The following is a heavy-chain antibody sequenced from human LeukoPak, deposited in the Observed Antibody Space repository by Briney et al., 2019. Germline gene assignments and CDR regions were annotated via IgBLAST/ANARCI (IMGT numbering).Heavy chain of an antibody. Sequence: GRSLRLSCAASGFTFDDYAMHWVRQAPGKGLEWVSGISWNSGSIGYADSVKGRFTISRDNAKNSLYLQMNSLRAEDTAVYYCARDDDFRYRQLVDWGQGTLVTVSS. CDR1: GFTFDDYA. J-gene: IGHJ4*02. CDR3: ARDDDFRYRQLVD. CDR2: ISWNSGSI. V-gene: IGHV3-9*01. D-gene: IGHD6-6*01.